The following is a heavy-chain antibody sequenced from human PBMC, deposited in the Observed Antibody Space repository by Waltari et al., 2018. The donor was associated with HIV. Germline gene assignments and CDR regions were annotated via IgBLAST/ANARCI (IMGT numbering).Heavy chain of an antibody. V-gene: IGHV3-49*03. J-gene: IGHJ4*02. CDR2: IRSKAYGGTT. CDR3: TRDGLYYDFWSGYPGY. Sequence: EVQLVESGGGLVQTGRSLRLSCTASGFTCGDYVLSWFRQAPGKGLEWLGFIRSKAYGGTTEYAASVKGRFTISRDDSKSIAYLQMNSLKTEDTAVYYCTRDGLYYDFWSGYPGYWGQGTLVTVSS. CDR1: GFTCGDYV. D-gene: IGHD3-3*01.